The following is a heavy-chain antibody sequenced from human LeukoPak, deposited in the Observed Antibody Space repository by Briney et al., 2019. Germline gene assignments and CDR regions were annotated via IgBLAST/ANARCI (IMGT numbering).Heavy chain of an antibody. D-gene: IGHD3-22*01. CDR3: AKDTWDSSGYLSL. CDR1: GFTFHDYA. V-gene: IGHV3-9*01. Sequence: GGSLRLSCAASGFTFHDYAMHWVRQAPGKGLEWVSGISWHSGSIGYADSVKGRFTISRDNAKNSLYLQMNGLRAEDTALYYCAKDTWDSSGYLSLWGQGTLVTVSS. CDR2: ISWHSGSI. J-gene: IGHJ4*02.